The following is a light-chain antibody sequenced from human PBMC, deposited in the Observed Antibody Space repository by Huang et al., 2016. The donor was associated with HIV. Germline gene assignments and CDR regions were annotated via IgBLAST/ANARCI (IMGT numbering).Light chain of an antibody. CDR1: PDIRNF. CDR3: LQHHGYPRT. Sequence: DIQLTQSPSAMSASVGDRVSITCRASPDIRNFLAWFQQKPGGAPKRLIYAASSLQSGVPSRFSGSRSGTKFTLTISSLQPEDFATYYCLQHHGYPRTFGQGTNV. V-gene: IGKV1-17*03. CDR2: AAS. J-gene: IGKJ1*01.